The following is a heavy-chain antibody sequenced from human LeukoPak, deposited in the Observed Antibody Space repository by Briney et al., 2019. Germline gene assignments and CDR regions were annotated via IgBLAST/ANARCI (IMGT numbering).Heavy chain of an antibody. Sequence: GGSLRLSCAASGFTFSSYAMSWVRQAPGKGLEWVSAISGSGGSTYYADSVKGRFTISRDNSKNMLYLQMNILRAEDTAVYYCAKCAGSYYYDSSGYYGDYWGQGTLVTVSS. D-gene: IGHD3-22*01. CDR3: AKCAGSYYYDSSGYYGDY. CDR2: ISGSGGST. V-gene: IGHV3-23*01. CDR1: GFTFSSYA. J-gene: IGHJ4*02.